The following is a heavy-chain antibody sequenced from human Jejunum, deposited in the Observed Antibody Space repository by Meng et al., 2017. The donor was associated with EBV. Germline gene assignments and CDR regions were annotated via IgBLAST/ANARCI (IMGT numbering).Heavy chain of an antibody. CDR1: GFSFSSCW. CDR3: ARDPMYSGGNSGAFDY. V-gene: IGHV3-11*01. CDR2: ISSSGGGM. D-gene: IGHD4-23*01. Sequence: QVEVVGSGGGLLMPGGSLMLSCSASGFSFSSCWMNWIRQTPEQGLEWVAYISSSGGGMYYADSVKGRFTISRDNAERSLYLQMNSLRADDTAVYYCARDPMYSGGNSGAFDYWGQGTLVTVSS. J-gene: IGHJ4*02.